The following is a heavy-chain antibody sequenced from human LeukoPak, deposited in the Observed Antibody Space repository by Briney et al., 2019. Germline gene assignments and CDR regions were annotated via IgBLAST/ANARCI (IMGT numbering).Heavy chain of an antibody. CDR2: LSGSGITT. CDR3: AKGIYSSGWSYFDY. D-gene: IGHD6-19*01. CDR1: GSTFSDSA. V-gene: IGHV3-23*01. Sequence: GGSLRLSCAASGSTFSDSAMSWVRQAPGKGLEWVSTLSGSGITTYYADSVKGRFTISRDNSKNTLYLQMNSLRAEDTAVYYCAKGIYSSGWSYFDYWGHGTLVTVSS. J-gene: IGHJ4*01.